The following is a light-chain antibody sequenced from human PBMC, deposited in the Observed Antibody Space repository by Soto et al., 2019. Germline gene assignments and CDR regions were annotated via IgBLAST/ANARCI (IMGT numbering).Light chain of an antibody. CDR1: QSIGNY. CDR2: AAS. Sequence: DIQMTQSPSSLSASIGDRVTITCRASQSIGNYLNWFQQKPGKAPKLLVYAASSLQSGVPSRFTGSGSGTDLSLTISSLQPEDFATYFCQQSHTSPRTFGPGTRVEI. V-gene: IGKV1-39*01. J-gene: IGKJ1*01. CDR3: QQSHTSPRT.